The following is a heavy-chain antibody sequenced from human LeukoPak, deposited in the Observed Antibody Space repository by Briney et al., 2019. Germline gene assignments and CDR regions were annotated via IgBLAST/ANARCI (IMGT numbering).Heavy chain of an antibody. CDR2: IIPILGIA. CDR3: AGSLRDGYIPDY. CDR1: GGTFSSYT. J-gene: IGHJ4*02. V-gene: IGHV1-69*02. Sequence: ASVKVSCTASGGTFSSYTISWVRRAPGQGLEWMGRIIPILGIANYAQKFQGRVTITADKSTSTAYMELSSLRSEDTAVYYCAGSLRDGYIPDYWGQGTLVTVSS. D-gene: IGHD5-24*01.